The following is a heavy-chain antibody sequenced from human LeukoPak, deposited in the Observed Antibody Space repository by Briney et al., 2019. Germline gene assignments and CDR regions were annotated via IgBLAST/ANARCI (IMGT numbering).Heavy chain of an antibody. Sequence: PSETLSLTCAVYGASFSDFYWSWIRQPPGMGLEWSGEIYHSGSTNHNPSLKSRLTISVDTSKNQLSLKLSSVTAADTAVYYCARVRTTVTTFKNYYYGMDVWGQGTTVTVSS. CDR1: GASFSDFY. D-gene: IGHD4-17*01. CDR3: ARVRTTVTTFKNYYYGMDV. CDR2: IYHSGST. V-gene: IGHV4-34*01. J-gene: IGHJ6*02.